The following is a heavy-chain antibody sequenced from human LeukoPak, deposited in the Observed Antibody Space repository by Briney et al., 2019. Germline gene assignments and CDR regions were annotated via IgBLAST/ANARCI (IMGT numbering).Heavy chain of an antibody. CDR1: GFTFSSYG. CDR2: ISYDGSNK. Sequence: GGSLRLSCAASGFTFSSYGMHWVRQAPGKGLEWVAVISYDGSNKYYADSVKGRFTISRDNSKNTLYLQMNSLRAEDTAVYYCVKDMASSGYYVADYWGQGTLVTVSS. V-gene: IGHV3-30*18. J-gene: IGHJ4*02. D-gene: IGHD3-22*01. CDR3: VKDMASSGYYVADY.